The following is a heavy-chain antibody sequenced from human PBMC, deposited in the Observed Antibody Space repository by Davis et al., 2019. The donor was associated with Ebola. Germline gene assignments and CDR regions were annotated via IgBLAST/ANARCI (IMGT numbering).Heavy chain of an antibody. D-gene: IGHD3-16*01. Sequence: GESLKISCAASGFTFSSYSMNWVRQAPGKGLEWVSSISTSSSYIYYEYSVKGRFTISRDNAKNSLYLQMNSLRAEDTAVYYCARDRPLDFFFGDYYGMDVWGQGTTVTVSS. CDR3: ARDRPLDFFFGDYYGMDV. CDR2: ISTSSSYI. V-gene: IGHV3-21*01. CDR1: GFTFSSYS. J-gene: IGHJ6*02.